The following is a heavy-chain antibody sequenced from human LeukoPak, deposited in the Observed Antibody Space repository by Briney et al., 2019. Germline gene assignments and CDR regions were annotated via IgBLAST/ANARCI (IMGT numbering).Heavy chain of an antibody. CDR3: AREGPHAFDI. CDR2: IKGTGLTT. V-gene: IGHV3-11*04. J-gene: IGHJ3*02. Sequence: GGSLRLSCAASGFTFSDYYMSWIRQAPGKGLEWVSTIKGTGLTTYYADSVKGRFTISRDNAKNSLYLQMNSLRAEDTAVYYCAREGPHAFDIWGQGTMVTVSS. CDR1: GFTFSDYY.